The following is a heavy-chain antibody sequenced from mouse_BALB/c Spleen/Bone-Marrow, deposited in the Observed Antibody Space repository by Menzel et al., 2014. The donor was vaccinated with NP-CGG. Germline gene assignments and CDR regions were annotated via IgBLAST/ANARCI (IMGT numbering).Heavy chain of an antibody. J-gene: IGHJ4*01. V-gene: IGHV1-14*01. D-gene: IGHD1-1*01. CDR2: INPYNDGT. CDR3: ARHPPFCGSSYGAMDY. Sequence: VQLQQSGPGLVKPGASVKMSCKASGYTFTNYVMHWVKQKPGQGLEWIGYINPYNDGTKYNEKFKGKAPLTSDKSSGENSIELSCLTSEASAVYYSARHPPFCGSSYGAMDYWGQGTSVTVSS. CDR1: GYTFTNYV.